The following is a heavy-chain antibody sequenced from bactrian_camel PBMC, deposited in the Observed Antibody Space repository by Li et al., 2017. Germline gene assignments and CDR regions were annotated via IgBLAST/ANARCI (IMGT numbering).Heavy chain of an antibody. Sequence: HVQLVESGGGSVQAGGSLTLSCVASGDTSRTHCMAWFRQVPGKEREGVAASDGAGTVSYADFVKGRFTISKDNTKNTLTLQMNSLKPEDTAMYYCAAGCPIWTGLLAGDCGQGTQVTVS. D-gene: IGHD2*01. J-gene: IGHJ4*01. V-gene: IGHV3S53*01. CDR3: AAGCPIWTGLLAGD. CDR2: SDGAGTV. CDR1: GDTSRTHC.